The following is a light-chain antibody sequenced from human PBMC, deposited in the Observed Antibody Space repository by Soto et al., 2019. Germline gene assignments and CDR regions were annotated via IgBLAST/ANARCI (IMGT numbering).Light chain of an antibody. V-gene: IGLV2-23*01. Sequence: QSALTQPASVSGSPGQSLTISCTGTSSDVGSYNLVSWYQQHPGKAPRLMIYEGTERPSGVSDRFSGSKSGNTVSLTISGLQAEDEADYYCQSYVGSRRVFGGGTKLTVL. CDR2: EGT. J-gene: IGLJ3*02. CDR1: SSDVGSYNL. CDR3: QSYVGSRRV.